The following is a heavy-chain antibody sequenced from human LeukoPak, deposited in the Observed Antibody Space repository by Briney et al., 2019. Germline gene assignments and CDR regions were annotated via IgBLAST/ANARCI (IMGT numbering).Heavy chain of an antibody. CDR3: ARDGPCINGVCYTDFDY. CDR1: GFTFTNYN. J-gene: IGHJ4*02. Sequence: PGGSLRLSCAASGFTFTNYNMNWVGQAQGKGLEGVSSISGTNNYIYLAPSVNLLFTISRDNAYNSLYLLMNSLRADYTAVYYCARDGPCINGVCYTDFDYWGRGTLVTVSS. V-gene: IGHV3-21*01. CDR2: ISGTNNYI. D-gene: IGHD2-8*01.